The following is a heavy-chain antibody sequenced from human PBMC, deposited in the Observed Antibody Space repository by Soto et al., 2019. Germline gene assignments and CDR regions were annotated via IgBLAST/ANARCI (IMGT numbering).Heavy chain of an antibody. D-gene: IGHD2-15*01. CDR1: GGTFSSYT. Sequence: GASVKVSCKASGGTFSSYTISWVRQAPGQRLEWMGRIIPILGIANYAQKFQGRVTITADKSTSTAYMELSSLRSEDTAVYYCAGECSGGSCYETPSSYYYYMDVWGKGTTVTVSS. V-gene: IGHV1-69*04. CDR2: IIPILGIA. CDR3: AGECSGGSCYETPSSYYYYMDV. J-gene: IGHJ6*03.